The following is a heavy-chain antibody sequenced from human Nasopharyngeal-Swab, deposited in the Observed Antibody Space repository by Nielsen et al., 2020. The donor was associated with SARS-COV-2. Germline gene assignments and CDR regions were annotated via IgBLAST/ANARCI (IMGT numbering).Heavy chain of an antibody. CDR3: AKDRDTAMGYYFDY. CDR1: GFTFSSYG. J-gene: IGHJ4*02. Sequence: GESLKISCAASGFTFSSYGMHWVRQAPGKGLEWVAVISYDGSNKYYADSVKGRFTISRDNSKSTLYLQMNSLRAEDTAVYYCAKDRDTAMGYYFDYWGQGTLVTVSS. D-gene: IGHD5-18*01. CDR2: ISYDGSNK. V-gene: IGHV3-30*18.